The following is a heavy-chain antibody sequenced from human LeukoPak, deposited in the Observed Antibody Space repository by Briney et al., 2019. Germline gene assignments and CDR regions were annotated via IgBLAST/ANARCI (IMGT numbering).Heavy chain of an antibody. J-gene: IGHJ4*02. CDR2: INHSGST. CDR1: GGSFSGYY. Sequence: SETLSLTCAVYGGSFSGYYWSWIRQPPGKGLEWIGEINHSGSTNYNPSLKSRVTISVDTSKNQFSLKLSSVTAADTAVYYCAGDHQDYGANSALWYWGQGTLVIVSS. V-gene: IGHV4-34*01. D-gene: IGHD4-23*01. CDR3: AGDHQDYGANSALWY.